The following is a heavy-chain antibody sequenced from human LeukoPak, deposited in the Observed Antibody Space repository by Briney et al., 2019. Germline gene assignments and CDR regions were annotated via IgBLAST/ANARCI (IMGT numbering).Heavy chain of an antibody. CDR2: FYYSGST. CDR3: ARGRDYGDFPMKYYFDY. CDR1: GGSIISSNYY. J-gene: IGHJ4*02. D-gene: IGHD4-17*01. Sequence: SETLSLTCTVSGGSIISSNYYWGWIRQTPGKGLEWIGSFYYSGSTYYNPSLKSRVTISVDTSKNQFSLKLSSVTAADTAVYYCARGRDYGDFPMKYYFDYWGQGTLVTVSS. V-gene: IGHV4-39*01.